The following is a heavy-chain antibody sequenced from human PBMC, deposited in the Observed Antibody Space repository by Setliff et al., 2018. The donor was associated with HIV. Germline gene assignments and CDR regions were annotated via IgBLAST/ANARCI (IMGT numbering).Heavy chain of an antibody. CDR2: INQYGSEK. J-gene: IGHJ4*02. CDR1: GFTFSTYW. D-gene: IGHD3-10*01. V-gene: IGHV3-7*01. CDR3: ARPGRSNYWDSFDY. Sequence: GGSLRLSCAASGFTFSTYWMSWVRQAPGKGLEWVANINQYGSEKYSVDSVKGRFTMSRDNAKKSLDLEMNSLRVDDTAVYYCARPGRSNYWDSFDYWGQGILVTVSS.